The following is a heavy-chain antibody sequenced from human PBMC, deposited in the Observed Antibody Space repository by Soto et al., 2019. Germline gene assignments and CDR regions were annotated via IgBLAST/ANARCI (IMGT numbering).Heavy chain of an antibody. CDR1: GFTFSSYA. Sequence: GGSLRLSCAASGFTFSSYAIHWVRQAPGKGLEWVAVISYDGSNKYYADSGKGRFTISRDNSKNTLYLQMNSLRVEDTAVYYCARGPSSLTRFDYWGQGTLVTVSS. D-gene: IGHD2-2*01. V-gene: IGHV3-30-3*01. CDR3: ARGPSSLTRFDY. J-gene: IGHJ4*02. CDR2: ISYDGSNK.